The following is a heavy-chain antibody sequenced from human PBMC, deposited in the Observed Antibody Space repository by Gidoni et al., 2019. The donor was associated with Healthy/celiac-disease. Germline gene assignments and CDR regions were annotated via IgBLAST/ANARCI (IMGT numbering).Heavy chain of an antibody. CDR1: GYTFTSYG. D-gene: IGHD2-2*01. Sequence: QVQLVQSGAEVKKPGAAVKVSCKAFGYTFTSYGISWVRQAPGQGHEWMGWISAHNGNTNYAQKFQGRVTMTRDTSTSTVYMELRSLRSDDTAVYYCARDPGQLDYWGQGTLVTVSS. CDR2: ISAHNGNT. J-gene: IGHJ4*02. CDR3: ARDPGQLDY. V-gene: IGHV1-18*04.